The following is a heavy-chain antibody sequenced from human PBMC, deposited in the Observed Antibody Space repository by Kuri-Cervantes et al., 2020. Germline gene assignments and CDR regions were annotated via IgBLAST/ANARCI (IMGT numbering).Heavy chain of an antibody. Sequence: GESLKISCAVSGFTFNSYSMNWVRQAPGKGLEWVSCISISSSYIYYADSVKGRFTISRDNAKNSLYLQMNSLRAEDTAVYYCARDLTGAAFGYGGGGDYWGQGTLVTVSS. CDR3: ARDLTGAAFGYGGGGDY. V-gene: IGHV3-21*01. D-gene: IGHD4-23*01. J-gene: IGHJ4*02. CDR1: GFTFNSYS. CDR2: ISISSSYI.